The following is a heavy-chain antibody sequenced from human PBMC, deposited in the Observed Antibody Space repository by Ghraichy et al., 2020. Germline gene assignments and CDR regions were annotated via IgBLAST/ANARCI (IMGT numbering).Heavy chain of an antibody. V-gene: IGHV4-39*01. J-gene: IGHJ5*02. CDR3: ARHKGACYTTGCYRDWFDP. CDR2: ISSTGTT. D-gene: IGHD2-2*02. Sequence: SETLSLTCTVSGDSISRSTYYWGWIRQPPGKGLEWIGSISSTGTTDDNPSLKSRLTLSVDTTKNQFSLKLSSVTAADTAVYYCARHKGACYTTGCYRDWFDPWGQGTQVTVS. CDR1: GDSISRSTYY.